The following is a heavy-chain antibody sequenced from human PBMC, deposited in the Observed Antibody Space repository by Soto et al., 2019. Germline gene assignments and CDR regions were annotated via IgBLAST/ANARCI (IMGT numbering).Heavy chain of an antibody. CDR3: WMELLYGTGRYNFHSYGMDV. D-gene: IGHD1-20*01. CDR2: VWFDGSKK. CDR1: GFSFSSYC. Sequence: GGSLRLSCAASGFSFSSYCIHWVRQGPCMGLEWAAVVWFDGSKKYYADSVKGRFTISRDNSKKTMYLEMNSLRDEDTAVYYCWMELLYGTGRYNFHSYGMDVWGQGTTVTVSS. J-gene: IGHJ6*02. V-gene: IGHV3-33*01.